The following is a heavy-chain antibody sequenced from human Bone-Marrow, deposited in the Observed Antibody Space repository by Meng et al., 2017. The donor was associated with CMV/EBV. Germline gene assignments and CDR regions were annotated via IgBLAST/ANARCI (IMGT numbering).Heavy chain of an antibody. CDR2: INPNSGGT. Sequence: ASVKVSCKASGYTFTGYYMHWVRQAPGQGLEWMGWINPNSGGTNYAQKFQGRVTMTRDTSISTAYMELSRLRSDDTAVYYCARVPLEFWSGYSYYYYYYGMDVWGQGTTVTVSS. V-gene: IGHV1-2*02. CDR1: GYTFTGYY. CDR3: ARVPLEFWSGYSYYYYYYGMDV. J-gene: IGHJ6*02. D-gene: IGHD3-3*01.